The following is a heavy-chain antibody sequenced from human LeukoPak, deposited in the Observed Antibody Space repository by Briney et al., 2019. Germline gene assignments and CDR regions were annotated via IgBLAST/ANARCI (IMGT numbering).Heavy chain of an antibody. V-gene: IGHV1-3*01. Sequence: ASVKVSCKASGYTFTSYAMHWVRQAPGQRLEWMGWINAGNGNTKYSQKFQGRVTITRDTSASTAYMELSSLRSEDTAVYYCARDLTDYYGSGSYYGDIWGQGTMVTVSS. CDR2: INAGNGNT. J-gene: IGHJ3*02. CDR3: ARDLTDYYGSGSYYGDI. CDR1: GYTFTSYA. D-gene: IGHD3-10*01.